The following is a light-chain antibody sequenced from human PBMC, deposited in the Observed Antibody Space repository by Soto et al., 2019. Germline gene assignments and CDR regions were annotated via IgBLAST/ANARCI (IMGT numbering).Light chain of an antibody. Sequence: DIQMTQSPSTLSASVGDRVTITCRASQSISSWLAWYQQKPGKAPKFLIYDASNLESGVPSRFSGSGSGTEFTLTISSLQPDDFATYYCQQYNSYWTFGQGTKGDIK. V-gene: IGKV1-5*01. J-gene: IGKJ1*01. CDR1: QSISSW. CDR2: DAS. CDR3: QQYNSYWT.